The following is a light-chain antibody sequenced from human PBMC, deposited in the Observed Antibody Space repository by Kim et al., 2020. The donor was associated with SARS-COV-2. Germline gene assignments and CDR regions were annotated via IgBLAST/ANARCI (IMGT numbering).Light chain of an antibody. V-gene: IGKV3-15*01. J-gene: IGKJ1*01. CDR3: QQYDYWPT. Sequence: SVAPGDGVTLSCTASQSVGSDLAWYQQKPGQAPGLLIYSASTRATGIPARFSGSGSGTEFTLTISSLQSEDFAVYFCQQYDYWPTFGPGTKVDIK. CDR1: QSVGSD. CDR2: SAS.